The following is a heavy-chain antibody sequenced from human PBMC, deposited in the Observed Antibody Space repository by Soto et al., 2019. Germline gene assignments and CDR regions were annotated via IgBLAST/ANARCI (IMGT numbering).Heavy chain of an antibody. Sequence: GGSLRLSCAASGFTFSSYAMSWVRQAPGKGLEWVSAISGSGGSTYYADSVKGRFTISRDNSKNTLYLQMNSLRAEDTAVYYCAKDSGVIMIVVGDFDYWGQGTLVTVSS. V-gene: IGHV3-23*01. CDR3: AKDSGVIMIVVGDFDY. D-gene: IGHD3-22*01. J-gene: IGHJ4*02. CDR1: GFTFSSYA. CDR2: ISGSGGST.